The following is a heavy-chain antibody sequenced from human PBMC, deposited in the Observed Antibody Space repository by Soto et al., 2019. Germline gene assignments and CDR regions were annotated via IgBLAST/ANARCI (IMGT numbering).Heavy chain of an antibody. CDR1: GGSFSGYY. Sequence: QVQLQQWGAGLLKPSETLSLTCAVYGGSFSGYYWSWIRQPPGKGLEWIGEINHSGSTNYNPSLKSRVTISVDTSKTQFSLKLSSVTAADTAVYYCGRGNIVVVPAANYMDVWGNGTTVTVSS. D-gene: IGHD2-2*01. CDR2: INHSGST. CDR3: GRGNIVVVPAANYMDV. J-gene: IGHJ6*03. V-gene: IGHV4-34*01.